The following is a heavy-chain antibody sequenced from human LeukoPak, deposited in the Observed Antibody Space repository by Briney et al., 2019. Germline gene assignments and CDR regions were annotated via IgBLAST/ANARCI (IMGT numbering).Heavy chain of an antibody. CDR1: RGTFSSYA. Sequence: ASVKVSCKASRGTFSSYAISWVRQAPGQGLEWMGWINPNSGGTNYAQKFQGRVTMTRDTSISTAYMELSSLRSEDTAVYYCARIRDGYNDAYDIWGQGTVVTVPS. J-gene: IGHJ3*02. D-gene: IGHD5-24*01. CDR3: ARIRDGYNDAYDI. V-gene: IGHV1-2*02. CDR2: INPNSGGT.